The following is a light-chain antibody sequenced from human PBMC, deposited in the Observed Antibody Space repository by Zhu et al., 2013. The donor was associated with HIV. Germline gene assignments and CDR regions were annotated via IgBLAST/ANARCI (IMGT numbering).Light chain of an antibody. Sequence: QSALTQPASVSGSPGQSITISCTGTSSDVGGYNYVSWYQQHPDKAPKLLIYEVSGRPSGVPDRFSGSKSGNMASLTVSGLQAEDEGDYYCSSYAGNTNVVFGGGTKLTVL. J-gene: IGLJ2*01. V-gene: IGLV2-8*01. CDR1: SSDVGGYNY. CDR2: EVS. CDR3: SSYAGNTNVV.